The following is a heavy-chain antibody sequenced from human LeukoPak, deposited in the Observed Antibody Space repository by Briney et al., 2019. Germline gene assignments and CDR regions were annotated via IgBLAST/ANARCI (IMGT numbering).Heavy chain of an antibody. D-gene: IGHD5-24*01. CDR3: ARVEMATKLTPRPDDDAFDI. J-gene: IGHJ3*02. CDR1: GGTFSSYA. V-gene: IGHV1-69*05. CDR2: IIPIFGTA. Sequence: SVKVSCKASGGTFSSYAISWVRQAPGQGLEWMGGIIPIFGTANYAQKFQGRVTITTDESTSTAYMELSSLRSEDTAVYYCARVEMATKLTPRPDDDAFDIWGQGTMVTVSS.